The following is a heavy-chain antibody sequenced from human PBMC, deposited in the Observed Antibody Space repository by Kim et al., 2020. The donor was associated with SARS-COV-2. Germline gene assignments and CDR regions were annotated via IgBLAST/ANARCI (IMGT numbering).Heavy chain of an antibody. Sequence: VSVKSRITIKPDTSKNQFSLQLNSVTPEDTAVYYCARDQGPTYYATGMINWGQGTLVTVSS. D-gene: IGHD6-13*01. V-gene: IGHV6-1*01. CDR3: ARDQGPTYYATGMIN. J-gene: IGHJ4*02.